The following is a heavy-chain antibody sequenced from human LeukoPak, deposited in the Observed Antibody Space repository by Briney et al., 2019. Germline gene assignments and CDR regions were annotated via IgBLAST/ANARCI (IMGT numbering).Heavy chain of an antibody. CDR3: ARDPRKDYYYGMDV. Sequence: PGGSLRLSCAASGFTVSSNCMSWVRQAPGKGLEWVSVIYSGGGTYYADSVKGRFTISRDNSKNTLNLQMNSLKAEDTAVYYCARDPRKDYYYGMDVWGQGTTVTVSS. V-gene: IGHV3-66*01. CDR1: GFTVSSNC. J-gene: IGHJ6*02. CDR2: IYSGGGT.